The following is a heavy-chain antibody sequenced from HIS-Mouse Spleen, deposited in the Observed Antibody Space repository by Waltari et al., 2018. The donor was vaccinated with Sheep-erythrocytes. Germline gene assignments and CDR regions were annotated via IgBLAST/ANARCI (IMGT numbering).Heavy chain of an antibody. CDR3: ARDQVDYYYGMDV. V-gene: IGHV3-21*01. J-gene: IGHJ6*02. CDR1: GFTFSSYS. Sequence: EVQLVESGGGLVKPGGSLRPSCAASGFTFSSYSMSWVRQAPGKGLEWVSSISSSSSYIYYADSVKGRFTISRDNAKNSLYLQMNSLRAEDTAVYYCARDQVDYYYGMDVWGQGTTVTVSS. CDR2: ISSSSSYI.